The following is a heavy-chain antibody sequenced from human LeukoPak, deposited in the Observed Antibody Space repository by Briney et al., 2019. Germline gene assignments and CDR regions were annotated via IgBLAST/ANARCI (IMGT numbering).Heavy chain of an antibody. J-gene: IGHJ6*02. V-gene: IGHV3-30*03. Sequence: GGSLRLSCAASGFTFSNFGMHWVRQAPGKGLDRAAVISFDGSNKYDTDSVKGRFTISRNNSTNTRYLQMNRLRAEDTAVYYCARDRVATIENYYYGMDVWGQGTTVTVSS. CDR3: ARDRVATIENYYYGMDV. D-gene: IGHD5-12*01. CDR1: GFTFSNFG. CDR2: ISFDGSNK.